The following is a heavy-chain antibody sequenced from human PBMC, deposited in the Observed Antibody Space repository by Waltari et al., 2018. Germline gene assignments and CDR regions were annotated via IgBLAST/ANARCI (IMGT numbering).Heavy chain of an antibody. V-gene: IGHV4-4*07. J-gene: IGHJ4*02. CDR3: ARAEGPEQLVWFDY. CDR2: IYTSGST. Sequence: QVQLQESGPGLVKPSETLSLTCTVSGGSISSYSWISIRRPAGKGLEWIGRIYTSGSTNYNPSLKSRVTMSVDTSKNQFSLKLSSVTAADTAVYYCARAEGPEQLVWFDYWGQGTLVTVSS. D-gene: IGHD6-13*01. CDR1: GGSISSYS.